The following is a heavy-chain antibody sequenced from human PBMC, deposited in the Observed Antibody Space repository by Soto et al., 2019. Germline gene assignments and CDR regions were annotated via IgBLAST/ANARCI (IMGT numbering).Heavy chain of an antibody. D-gene: IGHD6-13*01. CDR1: GFTFFSHS. CDR3: AKVSSSWYAGFFDL. CDR2: LSDSGDSI. Sequence: TGGAPEPSVPPPGFTFFSHSITRGRPVPGKGLEWVSGLSDSGDSIYYADSVKGRFTIYRDNSMNTLYLQMNTLRVEDTAVYYCAKVSSSWYAGFFDLWGQGTLVTVSS. J-gene: IGHJ4*02. V-gene: IGHV3-23*01.